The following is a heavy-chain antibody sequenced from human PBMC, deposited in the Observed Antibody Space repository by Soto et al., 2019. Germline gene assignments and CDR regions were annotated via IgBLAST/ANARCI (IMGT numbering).Heavy chain of an antibody. CDR3: ARSTVTTPTYNWFDP. V-gene: IGHV3-21*01. CDR1: GFTFSSYS. J-gene: IGHJ5*02. CDR2: ISSSSSYI. D-gene: IGHD4-17*01. Sequence: PGGSLRLSCAASGFTFSSYSMNWVRQAPGKGLEWVSSISSSSSYIYYADSVKGRFTISRDNAKNSLYLQMNSLRAEDTAVYYCARSTVTTPTYNWFDPWGQGTLVTVSS.